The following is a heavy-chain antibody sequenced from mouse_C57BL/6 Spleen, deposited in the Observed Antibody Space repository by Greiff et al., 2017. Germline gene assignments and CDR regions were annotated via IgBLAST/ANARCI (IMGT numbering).Heavy chain of an antibody. D-gene: IGHD4-1*01. J-gene: IGHJ4*01. CDR3: TREGELGRDYYAMDY. CDR2: IYPGNSDT. Sequence: VHVKQSGTVLARPGASVKMSCKTSGYTFTSYWMHWVKQRPGQGLEWIGAIYPGNSDTSYNQKFKGKAKLTAVTSASTAYMELSSLTNEDSAVYYCTREGELGRDYYAMDYWGQGTSVTVSS. V-gene: IGHV1-5*01. CDR1: GYTFTSYW.